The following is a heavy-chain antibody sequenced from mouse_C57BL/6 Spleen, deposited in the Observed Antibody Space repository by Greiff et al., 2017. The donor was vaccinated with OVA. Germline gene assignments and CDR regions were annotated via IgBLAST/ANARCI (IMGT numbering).Heavy chain of an antibody. V-gene: IGHV2-3*01. CDR2: IWGDGST. CDR3: ATGYCED. J-gene: IGHJ1*03. CDR1: GFSLTSYG. Sequence: QVQLKESGPGLVAPSQSLSITCTVSGFSLTSYGVSWVRQPPGKGLEWLGVIWGDGSTHYYSATISSLSTSKDNSKNQVFMQLNSLQTDDTSTYYCATGYCEDWGTGTTVTVSS.